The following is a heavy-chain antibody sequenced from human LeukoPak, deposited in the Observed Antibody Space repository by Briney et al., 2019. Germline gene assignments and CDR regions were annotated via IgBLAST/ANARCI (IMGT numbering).Heavy chain of an antibody. V-gene: IGHV3-23*01. J-gene: IGHJ4*02. D-gene: IGHD3-10*01. CDR3: AKLPLWFGEAWHKGTTTADYFDY. Sequence: HPGGSLRLSCAASGFTFSSYAMSWVRQAPGKGLEWVSAISGSGGSTYYADSVKGRFTISRDNSKNTLYLQMNSLRAEDTAVYYCAKLPLWFGEAWHKGTTTADYFDYWGQGTLVTVSS. CDR2: ISGSGGST. CDR1: GFTFSSYA.